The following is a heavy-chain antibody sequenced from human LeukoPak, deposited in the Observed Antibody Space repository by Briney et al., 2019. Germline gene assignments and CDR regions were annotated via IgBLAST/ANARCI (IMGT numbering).Heavy chain of an antibody. Sequence: GASVKVSCKASGYTFTGYYMHWVRQAPGQGLEWMGVFIPILDTANSTQKFQGRLTITADKSTSTAYMELRSLRSDDTAVYYCARDLGGGGYSYGYAYWGQGTLVTVSS. CDR2: FIPILDTA. V-gene: IGHV1-69*10. J-gene: IGHJ4*02. CDR3: ARDLGGGGYSYGYAY. D-gene: IGHD5-18*01. CDR1: GYTFTGYY.